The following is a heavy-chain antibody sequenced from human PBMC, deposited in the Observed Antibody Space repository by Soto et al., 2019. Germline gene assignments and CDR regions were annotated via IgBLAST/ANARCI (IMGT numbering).Heavy chain of an antibody. Sequence: PGWSLRLSCAASGFTLSSYWMYWVRQAPGKGLVWVSRIKTDGSDTAYADSVKGRFTISRDNAKNTMFLQMNSLRVEDTAVYYCVRFSGMDVWGEGTKVTVSS. CDR3: VRFSGMDV. CDR1: GFTLSSYW. CDR2: IKTDGSDT. V-gene: IGHV3-74*01. J-gene: IGHJ6*04.